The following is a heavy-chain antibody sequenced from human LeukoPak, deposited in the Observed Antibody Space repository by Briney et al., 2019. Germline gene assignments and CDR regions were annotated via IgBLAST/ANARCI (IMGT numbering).Heavy chain of an antibody. V-gene: IGHV3-7*01. Sequence: GGSLRLSCAASGFTFSSYWMSWVRQAPGKGLEWVANIKQDGSEKYYVDSVRGRFTISRDNAKNSLYLQMNSLRAEDTAVYYCAKNVGSYYFEYWGQGTLVTVSS. CDR1: GFTFSSYW. J-gene: IGHJ4*02. CDR2: IKQDGSEK. D-gene: IGHD6-6*01. CDR3: AKNVGSYYFEY.